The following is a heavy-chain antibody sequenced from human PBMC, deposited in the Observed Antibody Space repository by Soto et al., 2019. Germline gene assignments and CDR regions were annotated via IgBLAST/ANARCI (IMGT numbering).Heavy chain of an antibody. V-gene: IGHV1-18*01. J-gene: IGHJ4*01. Sequence: ASVKASCKASGYTFTSYGISWVRQAPGQGLEWMGWISAYNGNTNYAQKLQGRVTMTTDTSTRTAYMELRSLRSDDTAVYYCARVSRWMATTPGDYWGHATLLTVSX. CDR2: ISAYNGNT. CDR1: GYTFTSYG. D-gene: IGHD5-12*01. CDR3: ARVSRWMATTPGDY.